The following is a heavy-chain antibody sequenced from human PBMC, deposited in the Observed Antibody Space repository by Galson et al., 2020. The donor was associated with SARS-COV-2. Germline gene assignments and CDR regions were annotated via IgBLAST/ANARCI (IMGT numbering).Heavy chain of an antibody. CDR2: INIDNGDT. V-gene: IGHV1-18*01. D-gene: IGHD3-22*01. CDR1: GYTFTSYG. Sequence: GESLKISCKASGYTFTSYGISWVRQAPRQGPEWMGWINIDNGDTKYAQKFQGRVSMTTDTSTRTAYMELRSLRSDDTAVYYCAREPDTSGYQNWFDPWGQGTLVTVSS. CDR3: AREPDTSGYQNWFDP. J-gene: IGHJ5*02.